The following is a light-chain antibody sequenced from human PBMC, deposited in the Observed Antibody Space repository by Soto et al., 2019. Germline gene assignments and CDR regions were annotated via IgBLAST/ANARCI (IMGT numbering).Light chain of an antibody. CDR1: SSDVGDYNY. V-gene: IGLV2-14*01. CDR2: DVS. J-gene: IGLJ1*01. Sequence: QSALTQPASVSGSPGPSVTISCTGTSSDVGDYNYVSWYQQHPGKAPKLMIYDVSNRPSGVSDRFSGSKSGNTASLTISGLQAEEEADYYCNSYTGSSTYVFGTGTKVTVL. CDR3: NSYTGSSTYV.